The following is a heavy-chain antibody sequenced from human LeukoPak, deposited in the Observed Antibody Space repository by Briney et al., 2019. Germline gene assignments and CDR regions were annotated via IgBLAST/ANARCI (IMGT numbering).Heavy chain of an antibody. CDR1: GFTFTNAW. CDR2: IKSKTDGETT. V-gene: IGHV3-15*01. CDR3: TTDLGTYYHGSQRLIPIDY. D-gene: IGHD3-10*01. J-gene: IGHJ4*02. Sequence: GSLRLSCVDSGFTFTNAWMSWVRQAPGKGLEWIGRIKSKTDGETTNYAEPVRGRFTISRDDSKSAVYLQMNSLKIEDTAVYYCTTDLGTYYHGSQRLIPIDYWGQGTLVTVSS.